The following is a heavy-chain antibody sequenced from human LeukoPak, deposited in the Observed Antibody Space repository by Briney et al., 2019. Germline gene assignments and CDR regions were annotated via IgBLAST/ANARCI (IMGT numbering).Heavy chain of an antibody. CDR1: GFTFTNAW. CDR2: IKSKTDGETT. V-gene: IGHV3-15*01. CDR3: TTDLGTYYHGSQRLIPIDY. D-gene: IGHD3-10*01. J-gene: IGHJ4*02. Sequence: GSLRLSCVDSGFTFTNAWMSWVRQAPGKGLEWIGRIKSKTDGETTNYAEPVRGRFTISRDDSKSAVYLQMNSLKIEDTAVYYCTTDLGTYYHGSQRLIPIDYWGQGTLVTVSS.